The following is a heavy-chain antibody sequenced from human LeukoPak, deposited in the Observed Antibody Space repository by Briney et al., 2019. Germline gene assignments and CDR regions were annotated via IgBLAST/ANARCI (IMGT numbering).Heavy chain of an antibody. D-gene: IGHD6-13*01. CDR3: ARAAAGTTQYYYYYYYMDV. J-gene: IGHJ6*03. Sequence: SETLSLTCTVSGGSISSYYWSWIRQPPGKGLEWIGYIYYSGSTNYNPSLKSRVTISVDTSKNQFSLKLSSVTAADTAVYYCARAAAGTTQYYYYYYYMDVWGKGTTVTVSS. CDR2: IYYSGST. CDR1: GGSISSYY. V-gene: IGHV4-59*01.